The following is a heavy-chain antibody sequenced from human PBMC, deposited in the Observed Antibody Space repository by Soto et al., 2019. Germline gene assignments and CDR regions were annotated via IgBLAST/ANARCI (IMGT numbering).Heavy chain of an antibody. V-gene: IGHV1-69*13. D-gene: IGHD3-9*01. CDR1: GGTFSSYA. Sequence: SVKVSCKASGGTFSSYAISWVRQAPGQGLEWMGGIIPIFGTANYAQRFQGRVTITADESTSTAYMELSSLRSEDPAVYYCAGGGGRGGVGGVDILTGYTYWGQGTLGTVSS. J-gene: IGHJ4*02. CDR2: IIPIFGTA. CDR3: AGGGGRGGVGGVDILTGYTY.